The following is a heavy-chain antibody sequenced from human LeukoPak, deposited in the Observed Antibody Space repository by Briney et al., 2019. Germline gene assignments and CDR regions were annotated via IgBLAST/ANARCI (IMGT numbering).Heavy chain of an antibody. Sequence: GGSLRLSCAASGFTFSNYDMHWVRQATGKGLEWVSGIGTAGDIYYPGSVKGRFTISRENAKNSLHLQMNSLRAGDTAVYYCARDRAFPNDVFDIWGQGTMVSVSS. J-gene: IGHJ3*02. D-gene: IGHD2/OR15-2a*01. CDR1: GFTFSNYD. V-gene: IGHV3-13*01. CDR2: IGTAGDI. CDR3: ARDRAFPNDVFDI.